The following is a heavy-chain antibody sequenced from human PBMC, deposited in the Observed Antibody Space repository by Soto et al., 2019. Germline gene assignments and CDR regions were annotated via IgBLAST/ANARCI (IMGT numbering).Heavy chain of an antibody. CDR2: IYYSGST. J-gene: IGHJ6*03. CDR3: ARVSGNYVPFYYYYYMDV. Sequence: SETLSLTCTVSGGSISSYYWSWIRQPPGKGLEWIGYIYYSGSTNYNPSLKSRVTISVDTSKNQFSLKLSSVTAADTAVYYCARVSGNYVPFYYYYYMDVWGKGTTVTVSS. D-gene: IGHD4-4*01. V-gene: IGHV4-59*01. CDR1: GGSISSYY.